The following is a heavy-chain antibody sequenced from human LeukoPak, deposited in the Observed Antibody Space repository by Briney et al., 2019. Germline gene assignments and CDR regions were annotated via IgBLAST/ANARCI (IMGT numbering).Heavy chain of an antibody. CDR2: ISSGSGTI. CDR1: GFGFSSYG. V-gene: IGHV3-48*04. J-gene: IGHJ4*02. Sequence: GSSLRLSCEASGFGFSSYGMHWVRQAPGKGLEWVSYISSGSGTINYADSVKGRFTISRDDTKNSLFLQMNSLRAEDTAVYYCAKPYCSGGSCYWFSAFDYWGQGTLVTVSS. D-gene: IGHD2-15*01. CDR3: AKPYCSGGSCYWFSAFDY.